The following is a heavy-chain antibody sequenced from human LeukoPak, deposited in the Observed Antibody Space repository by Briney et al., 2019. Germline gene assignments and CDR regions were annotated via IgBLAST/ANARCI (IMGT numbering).Heavy chain of an antibody. D-gene: IGHD3-10*01. V-gene: IGHV4-39*07. CDR3: ARGSITMVRGVTYYFDY. Sequence: SETLSLTCTVSGGSISSSSYYWGWIRQPPGKGLEWIGSIYYSGSTYYNPSLKSRVTISVDTSKNQFSLKLSSVTAADTAVYYCARGSITMVRGVTYYFDYWGQGTLVTVSS. CDR2: IYYSGST. J-gene: IGHJ4*02. CDR1: GGSISSSSYY.